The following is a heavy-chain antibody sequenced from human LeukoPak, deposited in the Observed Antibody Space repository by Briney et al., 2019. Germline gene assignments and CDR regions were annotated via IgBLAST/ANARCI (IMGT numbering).Heavy chain of an antibody. V-gene: IGHV3-7*03. Sequence: GGPLRPSCAASGITFSSSWMSWVRQAPGKGLKGVAKIKQDGSEQYYVDSVKGRFTISRDNAKNSLYLQMNSLRAEDTAVYYCTSVPVFGSFDYWGQGSLVTVSS. CDR2: IKQDGSEQ. CDR3: TSVPVFGSFDY. CDR1: GITFSSSW. D-gene: IGHD2-2*01. J-gene: IGHJ4*02.